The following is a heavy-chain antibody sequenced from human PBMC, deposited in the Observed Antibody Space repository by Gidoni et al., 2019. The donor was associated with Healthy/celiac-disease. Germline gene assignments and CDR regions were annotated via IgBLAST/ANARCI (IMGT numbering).Heavy chain of an antibody. CDR1: GFTFRSYA. CDR2: ISGSGGST. J-gene: IGHJ4*02. Sequence: EVQLLESGGGLVQPGGSLRLSCAASGFTFRSYAMSWVRQAPGKGLEWVSAISGSGGSTYYADSVKGRFTSSRDNSKNTLYLQMNSLRAEDTAVYYCAKDLHSGSYTSGPFDYWGQGTLVTVSS. D-gene: IGHD1-26*01. CDR3: AKDLHSGSYTSGPFDY. V-gene: IGHV3-23*01.